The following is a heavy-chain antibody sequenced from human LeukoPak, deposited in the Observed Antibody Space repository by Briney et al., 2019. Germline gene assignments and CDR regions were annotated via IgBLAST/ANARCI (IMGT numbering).Heavy chain of an antibody. Sequence: TETLSLTCTDSGGSISSYYWSWIRQPPGKELEWIGYIYYSGSTNYNPSLKSRVTISVDTSKNQFSLKLSSVTAADTAVYYCARARYDSSGSPLDYWGQGTLVTVSS. J-gene: IGHJ4*02. CDR3: ARARYDSSGSPLDY. V-gene: IGHV4-59*01. CDR2: IYYSGST. CDR1: GGSISSYY. D-gene: IGHD3-22*01.